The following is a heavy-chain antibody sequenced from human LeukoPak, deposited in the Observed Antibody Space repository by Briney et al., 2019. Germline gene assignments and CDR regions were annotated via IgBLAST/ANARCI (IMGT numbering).Heavy chain of an antibody. V-gene: IGHV3-7*01. CDR3: ARDQTPFV. CDR2: IKQDGSEQ. Sequence: PGGSLRLSCAASGFTFSSYAMHWVRQAPGKGLEWVANIKQDGSEQYYVDSVKGRFTISRDNAKNSLYLQMNSLRAEDTAVYYCARDQTPFVWGQGTLVTVSS. CDR1: GFTFSSYA. J-gene: IGHJ4*02.